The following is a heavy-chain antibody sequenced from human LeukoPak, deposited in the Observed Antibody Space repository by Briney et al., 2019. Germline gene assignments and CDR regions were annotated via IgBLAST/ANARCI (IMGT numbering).Heavy chain of an antibody. CDR2: ITGSSTYI. CDR3: ARDLTVTSTCWFDL. Sequence: PGGSLRLSXAVSGFTFSSYTMNWVCQAPGKGLEWVSSITGSSTYICYADSVKGRFTISRDNAKNSLYLQMNNLGAEDTAVYYCARDLTVTSTCWFDLWGQGTLVTVSS. D-gene: IGHD4-11*01. V-gene: IGHV3-21*01. J-gene: IGHJ5*02. CDR1: GFTFSSYT.